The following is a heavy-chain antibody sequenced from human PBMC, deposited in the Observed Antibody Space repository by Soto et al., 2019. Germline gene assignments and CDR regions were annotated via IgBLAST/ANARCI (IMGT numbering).Heavy chain of an antibody. CDR1: GYTFATYD. D-gene: IGHD2-21*01. J-gene: IGHJ5*01. CDR3: QRHDGYNFNWLDS. Sequence: QVQLVQSGAEVKTPGASVKVSCKASGYTFATYDINWVRQAPGQGLEWMGWMNPNSGNTGYAQKFQGRLTMTRDTVWSVAHMELRSLRNEDTAVYYCQRHDGYNFNWLDSWGQGTLVTVSA. CDR2: MNPNSGNT. V-gene: IGHV1-8*01.